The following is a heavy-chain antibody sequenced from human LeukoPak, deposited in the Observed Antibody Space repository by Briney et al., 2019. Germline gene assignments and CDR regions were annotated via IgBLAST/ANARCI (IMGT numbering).Heavy chain of an antibody. D-gene: IGHD3-9*01. V-gene: IGHV4-59*08. CDR1: GASMSDYY. J-gene: IGHJ4*02. Sequence: SETLSLTCTVSGASMSDYYWSWIRQPPGKGLEWIGYIYYSGSTNYNPSLKSRVTMSVDTSKNQISLKLSSVTAADSAVYYCVRRVRYFGQNDYWGQGTLVTVSS. CDR3: VRRVRYFGQNDY. CDR2: IYYSGST.